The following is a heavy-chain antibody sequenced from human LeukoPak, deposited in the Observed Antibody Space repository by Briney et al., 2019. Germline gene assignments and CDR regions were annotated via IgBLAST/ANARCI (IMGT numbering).Heavy chain of an antibody. V-gene: IGHV1-18*01. CDR1: GYSLSSNG. Sequence: ASVKVSCKASGYSLSSNGISWARQAPGQGLEWMGWISDYSGNTKYAQSFQDRVTLTTDRSTNTAYMELRSLRSDDTAVYYCAREGATDYYFDPWGQGTLVTVSS. CDR2: ISDYSGNT. J-gene: IGHJ4*02. CDR3: AREGATDYYFDP. D-gene: IGHD4-4*01.